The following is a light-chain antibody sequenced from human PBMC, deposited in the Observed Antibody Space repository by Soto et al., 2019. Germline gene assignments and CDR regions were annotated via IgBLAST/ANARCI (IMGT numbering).Light chain of an antibody. CDR3: SSYASSRDVL. Sequence: QSALTQPASVSGSPEQSITISCTGTSSDVGSYNYVSWYQQHPGKAPKLMIYDVSNRPSGVSNRFSGSKSGNTASLTISGLQAEDEADYYCSSYASSRDVLFGGGTKLTVL. CDR1: SSDVGSYNY. V-gene: IGLV2-14*01. CDR2: DVS. J-gene: IGLJ2*01.